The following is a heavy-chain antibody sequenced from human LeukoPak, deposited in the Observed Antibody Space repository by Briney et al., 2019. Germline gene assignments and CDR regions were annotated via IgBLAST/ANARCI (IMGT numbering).Heavy chain of an antibody. Sequence: GRSLRLSCAASQFIFNNYAMSWVRQAPGKGLEWVASISYDGVDKYYADSLKGRFTMSRDNSKNSVYLQMDSLRVEDTAMYYCAKDVDTVMDWANDAFDVWGQGTMVIVSS. J-gene: IGHJ3*01. V-gene: IGHV3-30-3*01. CDR3: AKDVDTVMDWANDAFDV. CDR2: ISYDGVDK. D-gene: IGHD5-18*01. CDR1: QFIFNNYA.